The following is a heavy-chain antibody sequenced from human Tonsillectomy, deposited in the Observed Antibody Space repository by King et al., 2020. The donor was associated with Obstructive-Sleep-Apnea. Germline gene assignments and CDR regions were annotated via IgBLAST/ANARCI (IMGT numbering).Heavy chain of an antibody. Sequence: VQLVESGGGVVQPGRSLRLSCAASGLTFSSYGMHWVRQAPGKGLEWGAVISYDGSNKYYAEFVKGRFPISRDNSKNTLYLQMNSLRAEDTAVYYCAKDVDYGDYYYYAMDVWGQGTTVTVSS. CDR1: GLTFSSYG. V-gene: IGHV3-30*18. J-gene: IGHJ6*02. D-gene: IGHD4-17*01. CDR3: AKDVDYGDYYYYAMDV. CDR2: ISYDGSNK.